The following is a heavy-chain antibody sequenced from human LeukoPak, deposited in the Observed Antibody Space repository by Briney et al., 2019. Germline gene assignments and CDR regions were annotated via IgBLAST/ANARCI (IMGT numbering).Heavy chain of an antibody. D-gene: IGHD3-10*01. CDR2: ISSSSSYI. J-gene: IGHJ5*02. Sequence: GGSLRLSCAASGFTFSSYSMNWVRQAPGKGLEWVSSISSSSSYIYYADSVKGRFTISRDNAKNSLYLQMNSLRAEDTAVYYCARDVVRGVLRLYNWFDPWGQGTLVTVSS. CDR3: ARDVVRGVLRLYNWFDP. V-gene: IGHV3-21*01. CDR1: GFTFSSYS.